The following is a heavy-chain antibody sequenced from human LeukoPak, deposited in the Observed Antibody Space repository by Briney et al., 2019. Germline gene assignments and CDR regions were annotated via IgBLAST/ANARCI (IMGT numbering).Heavy chain of an antibody. J-gene: IGHJ3*01. Sequence: GGSLRLSCAASGFTFGNSWVHWVRQAPGKGLVWVSLINADGSTLTYADSVKGRFTISRDNARNTLSLQMNSLTIEDTAVYYCVVVVEPPDSDGFDVWGQGTMITVSS. D-gene: IGHD1-14*01. V-gene: IGHV3-74*01. CDR1: GFTFGNSW. CDR2: INADGSTL. CDR3: VVVVEPPDSDGFDV.